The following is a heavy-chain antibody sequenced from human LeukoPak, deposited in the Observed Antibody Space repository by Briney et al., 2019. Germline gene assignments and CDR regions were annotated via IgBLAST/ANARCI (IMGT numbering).Heavy chain of an antibody. CDR1: GFTFRTHE. J-gene: IGHJ4*02. CDR3: AREGSTLGPSGSGSHYNFDY. Sequence: GGSLRLSCAASGFTFRTHEMHWVRQAPGKGPEWVSYISSSGTTIYYADSVRGRFTISRDNAKNSLYLQMNSLRAEDTAVYYCAREGSTLGPSGSGSHYNFDYWGQGTLVTVSS. V-gene: IGHV3-48*03. CDR2: ISSSGTTI. D-gene: IGHD3-10*01.